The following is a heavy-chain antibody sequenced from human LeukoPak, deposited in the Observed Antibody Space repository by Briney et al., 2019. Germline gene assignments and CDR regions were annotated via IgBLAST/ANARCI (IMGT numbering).Heavy chain of an antibody. CDR3: AKGQGDSSGYYYYYYYGMDV. CDR2: ISGSGGST. V-gene: IGHV3-23*01. D-gene: IGHD3-22*01. J-gene: IGHJ6*02. Sequence: PGGSLGLSCAASGFTFSSYAMSWVRQAPGKGLEWVSAISGSGGSTYYADSVKGRFTISRDNSKNTLYLQMNSLRAEDTAVYYCAKGQGDSSGYYYYYYYGMDVWGQGTTVTVSS. CDR1: GFTFSSYA.